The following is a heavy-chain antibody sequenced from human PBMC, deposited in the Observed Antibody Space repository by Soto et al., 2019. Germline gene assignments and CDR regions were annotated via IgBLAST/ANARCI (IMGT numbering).Heavy chain of an antibody. Sequence: QVQLQQWGAGLLKPSETLSLTCAVYGGSFSGYYWSWIRQPPGKGLEWIGEINHSGSTNYNPSLKSRVTISVDTSKNQFSLKLSSVTAADTAVYYCARDGVVVPAAIHYYGMDVWGQGTTVTVSS. CDR2: INHSGST. V-gene: IGHV4-34*01. CDR3: ARDGVVVPAAIHYYGMDV. CDR1: GGSFSGYY. J-gene: IGHJ6*02. D-gene: IGHD2-2*01.